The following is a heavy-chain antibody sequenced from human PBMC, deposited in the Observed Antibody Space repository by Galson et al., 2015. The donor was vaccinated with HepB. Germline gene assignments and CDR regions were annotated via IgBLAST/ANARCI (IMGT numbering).Heavy chain of an antibody. J-gene: IGHJ6*02. CDR2: ISYDGSNK. V-gene: IGHV3-30*04. CDR3: ARGGDYGPLGYYYGMDV. Sequence: SLRLSCAASGFTFSSYAMHWVRQAPGKGLEWVAVISYDGSNKYYADSVKGRFTISRDNSKNTLYLQMNSLRAEDTAVYYCARGGDYGPLGYYYGMDVWGQGTTVTVSS. D-gene: IGHD4-17*01. CDR1: GFTFSSYA.